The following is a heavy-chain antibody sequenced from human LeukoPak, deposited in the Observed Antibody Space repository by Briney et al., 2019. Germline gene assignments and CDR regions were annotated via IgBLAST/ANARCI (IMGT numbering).Heavy chain of an antibody. CDR1: GFTFSSYW. J-gene: IGHJ6*03. CDR2: IKQDGSEK. V-gene: IGHV3-7*01. Sequence: PWGSLRLSCAASGFTFSSYWMSWVRQAPGKGLEWVANIKQDGSEKYYVDSVKGRFTISRDNAKNSLYLQMNSLRAEDTAVYYCAREYCSSTSCSRYYYYYMDVWGKGTTVTVSS. D-gene: IGHD2-2*01. CDR3: AREYCSSTSCSRYYYYYMDV.